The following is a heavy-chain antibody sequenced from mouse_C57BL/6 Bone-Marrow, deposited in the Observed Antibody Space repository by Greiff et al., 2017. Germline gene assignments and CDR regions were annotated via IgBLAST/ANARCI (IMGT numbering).Heavy chain of an antibody. CDR2: ISGGGGNT. J-gene: IGHJ1*03. Sequence: EVQLVESGGGLVKPGGSLKLSCAASGFTFSSYTMSWVRQTPEKRLEWVATISGGGGNTYYPDSVKGRFTISRDNATNTLYLQMSSLRSEDTALYYCARHGGMVTSYFYWYFDVWGTGTTVTVAS. CDR1: GFTFSSYT. V-gene: IGHV5-9*01. CDR3: ARHGGMVTSYFYWYFDV. D-gene: IGHD2-10*02.